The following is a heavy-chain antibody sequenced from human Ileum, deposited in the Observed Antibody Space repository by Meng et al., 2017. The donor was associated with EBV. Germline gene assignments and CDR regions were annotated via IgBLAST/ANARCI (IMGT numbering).Heavy chain of an antibody. CDR3: ARVMRRVNYNSGWYAKF. CDR2: SNYAGST. D-gene: IGHD6-19*01. CDR1: GGSFSGYY. Sequence: QVQLQQGGGGLVKSSETLALTCAVYGGSFSGYYWTWIRQAPGRGLEWIGESNYAGSTNYNPSLKSRVTISVDTSKKQFSLNLTSVTAADTAVYYCARVMRRVNYNSGWYAKFWGQGNLVTVSS. J-gene: IGHJ4*02. V-gene: IGHV4-34*01.